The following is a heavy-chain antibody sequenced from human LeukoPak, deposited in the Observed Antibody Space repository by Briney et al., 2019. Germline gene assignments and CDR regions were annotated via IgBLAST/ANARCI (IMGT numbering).Heavy chain of an antibody. Sequence: ASVKVSCKASGYTFTSYGISWVRQAPGQGLEWMGWISAYNGNTNYAQKLQGRVTMTTDTSTSTAYMELRSLRSDDTAVYYCARDLGDSDKRVVIKAESYYYYYMDVWGKGTTVTVSS. J-gene: IGHJ6*03. CDR2: ISAYNGNT. CDR1: GYTFTSYG. D-gene: IGHD3-3*01. CDR3: ARDLGDSDKRVVIKAESYYYYYMDV. V-gene: IGHV1-18*01.